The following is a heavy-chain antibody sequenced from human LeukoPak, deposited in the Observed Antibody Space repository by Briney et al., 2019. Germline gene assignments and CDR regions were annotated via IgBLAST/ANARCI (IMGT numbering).Heavy chain of an antibody. D-gene: IGHD3-10*01. CDR3: ARESLYYYGSGSYRIYDY. CDR1: GGSIRSGSYN. J-gene: IGHJ4*02. Sequence: SETLSLTCTVSGGSIRSGSYNWTWIRQPAGKGLEWIGRIYSSGGTNYNPSLKSRVTISVDTSKNQFSLKLSSVTAADTAVYYCARESLYYYGSGSYRIYDYWGQGTLVTVSS. V-gene: IGHV4-61*02. CDR2: IYSSGGT.